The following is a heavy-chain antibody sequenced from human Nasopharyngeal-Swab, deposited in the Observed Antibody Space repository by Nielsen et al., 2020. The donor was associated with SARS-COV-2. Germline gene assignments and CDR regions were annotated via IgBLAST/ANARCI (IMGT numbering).Heavy chain of an antibody. D-gene: IGHD6-13*01. V-gene: IGHV3-21*01. CDR2: ISSSSSYI. Sequence: GGSLRLSCAASGFTFNNYNFNWVRQAPGKGLEWVSSISSSSSYIYYADSVKGRFTISRGNAKNSLYLQMNSLRAEDTAVYYCARGGIAAAGDYFDYWGQGTLVTVSS. CDR3: ARGGIAAAGDYFDY. J-gene: IGHJ4*02. CDR1: GFTFNNYN.